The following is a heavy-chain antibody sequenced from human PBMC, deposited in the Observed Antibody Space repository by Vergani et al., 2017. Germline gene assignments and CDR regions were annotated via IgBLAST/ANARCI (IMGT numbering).Heavy chain of an antibody. Sequence: QVQLQESGPGLVKPSETLSLTCTVSGGSISSYYWSWIRQPPGKGLEWIGYIYYSGSTNYNPSLKSRVTISGDTSKNQFSLKLSSVTAADTAVYYCARELCSGGSCYKYYFDYWGQGTLVTVSS. CDR3: ARELCSGGSCYKYYFDY. J-gene: IGHJ4*02. D-gene: IGHD2-15*01. CDR2: IYYSGST. CDR1: GGSISSYY. V-gene: IGHV4-59*01.